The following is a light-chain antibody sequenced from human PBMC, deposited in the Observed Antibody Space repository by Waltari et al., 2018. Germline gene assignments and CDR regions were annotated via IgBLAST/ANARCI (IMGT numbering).Light chain of an antibody. CDR1: QSISSY. V-gene: IGKV1-39*01. CDR2: AAS. CDR3: QQSYSTPRT. J-gene: IGKJ1*01. Sequence: DIQMTQSPSSLSASVGDRVTITCRESQSISSYLNWYQQTPGKAPKLLIYAASSLQSGVPSRFSGSGSGTDFTLTISSLQPEDFATYYCQQSYSTPRTFGQGTKVEIK.